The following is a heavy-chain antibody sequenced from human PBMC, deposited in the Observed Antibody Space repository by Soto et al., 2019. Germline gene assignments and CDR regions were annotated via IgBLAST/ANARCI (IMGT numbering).Heavy chain of an antibody. V-gene: IGHV4-39*01. Sequence: SETLSITCAVTGGPISSSSYYWGWIRQPPGKRLEWIGEISHSERTNYNPSLKSRVTISVDTPKNQFSLKVSSVTAADTGMYYCARHGGSTWYYFDSWGQGTVVTVSS. D-gene: IGHD6-13*01. CDR3: ARHGGSTWYYFDS. J-gene: IGHJ4*02. CDR1: GGPISSSSYY. CDR2: ISHSERT.